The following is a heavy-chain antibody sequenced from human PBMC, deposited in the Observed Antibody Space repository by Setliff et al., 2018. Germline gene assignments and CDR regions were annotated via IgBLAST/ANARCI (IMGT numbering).Heavy chain of an antibody. Sequence: KPSETLSLTCAVYGGSFSGNYWSWIRQPLGKGLEWTGEINHSGSTNHNPSLKSRVTISVDTSKNQFSLKLSSVTAADTAVYYCARRYNFWSGYLDYWGQGTLVTVSS. CDR3: ARRYNFWSGYLDY. V-gene: IGHV4-34*01. CDR1: GGSFSGNY. J-gene: IGHJ4*02. CDR2: INHSGST. D-gene: IGHD3-3*01.